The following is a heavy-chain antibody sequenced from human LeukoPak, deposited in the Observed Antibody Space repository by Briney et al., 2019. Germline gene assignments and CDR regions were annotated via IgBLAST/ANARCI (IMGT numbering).Heavy chain of an antibody. D-gene: IGHD3-9*01. V-gene: IGHV4-39*01. J-gene: IGHJ5*02. Sequence: SETLSLTCAVYGGSFSGYYWGWIRQPPGKGLEWIGSIYYSGSTYYNPSLKSRVTISVDTSKNQFSLKLSSVTAADTAVYYCARRGGYDILTGYRNWFDPWGQGTLVTVSS. CDR1: GGSFSGYY. CDR3: ARRGGYDILTGYRNWFDP. CDR2: IYYSGST.